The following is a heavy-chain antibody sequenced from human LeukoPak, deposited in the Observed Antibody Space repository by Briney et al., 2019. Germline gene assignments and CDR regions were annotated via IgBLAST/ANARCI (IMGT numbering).Heavy chain of an antibody. CDR3: ALWSYSYYGLDV. J-gene: IGHJ6*02. V-gene: IGHV3-72*01. Sequence: GGSLRLSCTASGFNFTSYGMNWVRQAPGKGLEWVGRSRNKAKSHTTEYAASVKGRFTISRDNSNNSVWLQMNSLKTEDTAVYYCALWSYSYYGLDVWGQGTTVTVSS. CDR2: SRNKAKSHTT. CDR1: GFNFTSYG. D-gene: IGHD4/OR15-4a*01.